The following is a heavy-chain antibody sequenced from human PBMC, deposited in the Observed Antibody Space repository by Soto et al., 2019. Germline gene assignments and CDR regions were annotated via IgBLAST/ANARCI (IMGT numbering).Heavy chain of an antibody. CDR1: GFTFSGYE. CDR2: ISGSGSTI. V-gene: IGHV3-48*03. Sequence: LRLSCAASGFTFSGYEMNWVRQAPGKGLARVSYISGSGSTIYYADSVKGRFTISRDNAKDALYLQMNSLRAEDTAVYYCAREVVVFGVIIPTTMDVWGQGTTVTVSS. J-gene: IGHJ6*02. D-gene: IGHD3-22*01. CDR3: AREVVVFGVIIPTTMDV.